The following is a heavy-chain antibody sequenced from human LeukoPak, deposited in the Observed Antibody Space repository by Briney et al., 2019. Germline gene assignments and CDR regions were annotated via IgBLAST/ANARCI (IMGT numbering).Heavy chain of an antibody. J-gene: IGHJ3*02. CDR3: ARDGRYSGRLDPDAFDI. CDR2: ISAYNGNT. Sequence: ASVKVSCKASGYTFTSYGISWVRQAPGQGLEWMGWISAYNGNTNYAQKLQGRVTMTTDTSTSTAYMELRSLRSDDTAVYYCARDGRYSGRLDPDAFDIWGLGTMVTVSS. D-gene: IGHD1-26*01. V-gene: IGHV1-18*01. CDR1: GYTFTSYG.